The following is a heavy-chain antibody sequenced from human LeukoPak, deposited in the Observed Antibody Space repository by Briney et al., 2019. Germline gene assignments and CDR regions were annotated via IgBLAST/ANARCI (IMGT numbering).Heavy chain of an antibody. J-gene: IGHJ4*02. Sequence: ASVKVSCKASGYTFNGYYMHWVRQAPGQGLEWMGRINPNSGGTNYAQKFQGRVTMTRDTSISTAYMELSRLRSDDTAVYYCARVEVTYSSRNGDYWGQGTLVTVSS. CDR1: GYTFNGYY. CDR2: INPNSGGT. D-gene: IGHD6-13*01. V-gene: IGHV1-2*06. CDR3: ARVEVTYSSRNGDY.